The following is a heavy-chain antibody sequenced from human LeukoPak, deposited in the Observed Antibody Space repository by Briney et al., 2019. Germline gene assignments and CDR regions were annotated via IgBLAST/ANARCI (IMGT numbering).Heavy chain of an antibody. CDR2: IYSSGST. D-gene: IGHD3-10*01. CDR3: ARSLSGTSLHAFDI. V-gene: IGHV4-4*07. Sequence: SETLSLTCTVSGGSITNYYWSWVRRPAGKGLEWIGHIYSSGSTNYNPSLKSRVTMSVDTSENQFSLKLTSVTAADTALYYCARSLSGTSLHAFDIWGQGTMVTVSS. CDR1: GGSITNYY. J-gene: IGHJ3*02.